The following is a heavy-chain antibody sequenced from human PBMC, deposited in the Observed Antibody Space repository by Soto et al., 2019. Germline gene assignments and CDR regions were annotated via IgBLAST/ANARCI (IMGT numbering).Heavy chain of an antibody. CDR2: IYHSGSA. D-gene: IGHD2-21*01. CDR3: TKVEAPWMVGRGDRWFDP. J-gene: IGHJ5*02. Sequence: QVQLQESGPGLVKPSGTLSLNCTVSGDSISSNNWWTWVRQPPGKGLEWIGEIYHSGSANYNPSLKSRVIISMDKSKNQFSLTVNSVTATDTAVYYCTKVEAPWMVGRGDRWFDPWGQGTLVTVSS. CDR1: GDSISSNNW. V-gene: IGHV4-4*02.